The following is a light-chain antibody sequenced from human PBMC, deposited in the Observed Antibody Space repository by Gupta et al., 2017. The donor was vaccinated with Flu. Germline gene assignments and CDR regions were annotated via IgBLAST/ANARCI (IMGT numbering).Light chain of an antibody. CDR3: MQGAHWPRA. Sequence: VTLGQPASISCRSTQGLVYIDGSTQLHRFQHGSGQSPRRLIYQVSIRYSRVPDRYSRSGSGTDFTLKISRVEAEDVGVYFCMQGAHWPRAFGQGTRVEIK. CDR1: QGLVYIDGSTQ. V-gene: IGKV2-30*01. J-gene: IGKJ1*01. CDR2: QVS.